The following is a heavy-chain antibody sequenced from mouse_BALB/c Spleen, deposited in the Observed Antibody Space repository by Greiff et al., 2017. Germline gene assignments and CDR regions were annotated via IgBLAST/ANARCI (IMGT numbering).Heavy chain of an antibody. J-gene: IGHJ3*01. CDR3: ARERGYGESWFAY. Sequence: EVQLQESGPGLVKPSQSLSLTCSVTGYSITSGYYWNWIRQFPGNKLEWMGYISYDGSNNYNPSLKNRISITRDTSKNQFFLKLNSVTTEDTATYYCARERGYGESWFAYWGQGTLVTVSA. CDR2: ISYDGSN. D-gene: IGHD2-2*01. V-gene: IGHV3-6*02. CDR1: GYSITSGYY.